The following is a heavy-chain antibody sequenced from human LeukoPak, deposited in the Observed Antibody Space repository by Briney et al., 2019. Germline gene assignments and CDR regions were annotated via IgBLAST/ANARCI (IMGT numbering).Heavy chain of an antibody. Sequence: ASVKVSCKASGYTFTSYDINWVRQATGQGLEWMGWMNPNSGNTGYAQKFQGRATMTRDTSISTAYMELRGLRSEDTAVYYCVRDGEGVAISVNYWFDPWGQGTLVTVSS. V-gene: IGHV1-8*01. J-gene: IGHJ5*02. D-gene: IGHD3-10*01. CDR2: MNPNSGNT. CDR1: GYTFTSYD. CDR3: VRDGEGVAISVNYWFDP.